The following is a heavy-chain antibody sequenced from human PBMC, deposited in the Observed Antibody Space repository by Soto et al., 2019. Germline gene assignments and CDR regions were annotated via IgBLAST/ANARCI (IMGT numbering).Heavy chain of an antibody. CDR1: GFTFSSYA. CDR2: ISYDGSNK. CDR3: ARDYSSSSGDGRNHYYYYGMDV. Sequence: GGSLRLSCAASGFTFSSYAMHWVRQAPGKGLEWVAVISYDGSNKYYADSVKGRFTISRDNSKNTLYLQMNSLRAEDTAVYYCARDYSSSSGDGRNHYYYYGMDVWGQGTTVTVSS. V-gene: IGHV3-30-3*01. J-gene: IGHJ6*02. D-gene: IGHD6-6*01.